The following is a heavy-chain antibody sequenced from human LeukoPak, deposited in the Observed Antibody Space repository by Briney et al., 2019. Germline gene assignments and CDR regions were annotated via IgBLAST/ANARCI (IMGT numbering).Heavy chain of an antibody. J-gene: IGHJ3*02. D-gene: IGHD3-22*01. V-gene: IGHV4-34*01. Sequence: KPSETLSLTCAVYGGSFSGYYWSWIRQPPGKGLEWIGEINHSGSTNYNPSLKSRVTISVDTSKNQFSLKLSSVTAADTAVYYCARVFPYYYDSSGYYSDAFDIWGQGTMVTVSS. CDR2: INHSGST. CDR1: GGSFSGYY. CDR3: ARVFPYYYDSSGYYSDAFDI.